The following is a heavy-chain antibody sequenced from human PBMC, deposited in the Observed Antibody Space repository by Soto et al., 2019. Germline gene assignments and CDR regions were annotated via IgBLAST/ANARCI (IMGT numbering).Heavy chain of an antibody. CDR1: GYSVTSYW. V-gene: IGHV5-51*01. CDR3: ALDLSEFNSFYAFDI. D-gene: IGHD5-18*01. J-gene: IGHJ3*02. Sequence: RGEALKISCKGSGYSVTSYWIGWVRQMAAKGLEWMGIIYPGDSDTRYSPSFQGQVTISADKSISTAYLQWSSLKASDTAMYYCALDLSEFNSFYAFDIWGQGTMVTVSS. CDR2: IYPGDSDT.